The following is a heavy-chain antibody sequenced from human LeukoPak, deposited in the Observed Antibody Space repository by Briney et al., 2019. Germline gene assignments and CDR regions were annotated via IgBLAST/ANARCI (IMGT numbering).Heavy chain of an antibody. J-gene: IGHJ4*02. D-gene: IGHD3-22*01. V-gene: IGHV4-39*07. CDR1: GGSISSSSYY. CDR3: ARSGGLWLLTYYFDY. Sequence: SETLSLTCAVSGGSISSSSYYWGWIRQPPGKGLEWIGSIYYSGSTYYNPSLKSRVTISVDTSKNQLSLKLSSVTAADTAVYFCARSGGLWLLTYYFDYWGQGTLVTVSS. CDR2: IYYSGST.